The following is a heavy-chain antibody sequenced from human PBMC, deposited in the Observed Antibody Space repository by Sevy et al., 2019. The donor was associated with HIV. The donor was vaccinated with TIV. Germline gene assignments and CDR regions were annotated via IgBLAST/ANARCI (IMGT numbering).Heavy chain of an antibody. CDR3: ARGGYYYDNAAYYAFDS. CDR1: GFTFSDYA. CDR2: IWSDGAYQ. V-gene: IGHV3-33*01. Sequence: GGSLRLSCAASGFTFSDYAMHWVRQAPGKGLEWVAIIWSDGAYQYHGDSVKGRFTISRDNPKNTLYLQMNSLGVDDTAVYFCARGGYYYDNAAYYAFDSWGQGTLVTVSS. J-gene: IGHJ4*02. D-gene: IGHD3-22*01.